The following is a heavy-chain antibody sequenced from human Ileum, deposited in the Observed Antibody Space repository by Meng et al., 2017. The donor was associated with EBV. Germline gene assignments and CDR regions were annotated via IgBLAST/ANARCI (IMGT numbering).Heavy chain of an antibody. Sequence: QGQLGRLGPGLVKASETLSRNCIVSGGYISSYYWSWNRQPPGKGLEWNEYNSYSGRNNYNPAIKSRVTISVDTYKNQFSLNLGSVTAEDTAVYYCARGGLSLDYWGQGTLVTASS. D-gene: IGHD1-26*01. J-gene: IGHJ4*02. CDR1: GGYISSYY. CDR2: NSYSGRN. CDR3: ARGGLSLDY. V-gene: IGHV4-59*08.